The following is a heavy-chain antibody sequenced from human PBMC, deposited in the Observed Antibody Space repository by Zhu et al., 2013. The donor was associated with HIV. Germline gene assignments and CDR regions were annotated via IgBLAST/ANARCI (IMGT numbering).Heavy chain of an antibody. V-gene: IGHV1-8*01. CDR1: GYTFTSYD. Sequence: QVQLVQSGAEVKKSGASVKVSCKASGYTFTSYDINWVRQATGQGLEWMGWMNPNSGQTGYAQKFQGRVTMTTNTSVGTAYMELSRLKSDDTAVYYCARADRVVIDYWGQGTLVTVSS. CDR3: ARADRVVIDY. CDR2: MNPNSGQT. J-gene: IGHJ4*02. D-gene: IGHD2-21*01.